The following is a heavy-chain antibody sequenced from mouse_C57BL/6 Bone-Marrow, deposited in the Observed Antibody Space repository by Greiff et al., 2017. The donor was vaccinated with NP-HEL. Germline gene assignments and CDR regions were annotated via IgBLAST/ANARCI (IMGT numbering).Heavy chain of an antibody. CDR3: ARKEYGNYSYAMDY. CDR2: INPNNGGT. CDR1: GYTFTDYN. V-gene: IGHV1-22*01. J-gene: IGHJ4*01. Sequence: VQLQQSGPELVKPGASVKMSCKASGYTFTDYNMHWVKQSHGKSLEWIGYINPNNGGTSYNQKFKGKATLTVNKSSSTAYMELRSLTSEESAVYYCARKEYGNYSYAMDYWGQGTSVTVSS. D-gene: IGHD2-1*01.